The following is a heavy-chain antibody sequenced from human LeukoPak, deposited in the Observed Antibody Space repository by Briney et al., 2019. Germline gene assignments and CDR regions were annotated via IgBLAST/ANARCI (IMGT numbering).Heavy chain of an antibody. D-gene: IGHD2-2*01. V-gene: IGHV3-23*01. CDR1: GFTFSSYC. J-gene: IGHJ4*02. Sequence: GGSLRLSCAASGFTFSSYCLRSVRQAPGNGLEWVSAISGSGGSTYYADSVKGRFTISRDNSKNTLYLKMHSLRAEDTAVYYCAKESLRVVPSATFDYWGQGTLVTVSS. CDR2: ISGSGGST. CDR3: AKESLRVVPSATFDY.